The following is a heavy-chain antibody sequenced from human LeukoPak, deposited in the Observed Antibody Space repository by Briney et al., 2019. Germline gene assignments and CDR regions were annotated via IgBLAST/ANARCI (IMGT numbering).Heavy chain of an antibody. CDR1: GFWFSSYY. J-gene: IGHJ3*02. CDR2: ISRSSSTI. V-gene: IGHV3-48*02. CDR3: ARDQFYAFDI. Sequence: GGALRLSYPGSGFWFSSYYMIWVGQAPRTGLEGVSYISRSSSTIYYADSVKGRFTISRDNAKSSLYLQMNSLRDEDTAVYYCARDQFYAFDIWGQGTMVTVSS.